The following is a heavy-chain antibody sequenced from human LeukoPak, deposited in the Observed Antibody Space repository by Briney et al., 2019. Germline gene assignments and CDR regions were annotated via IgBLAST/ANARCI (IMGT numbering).Heavy chain of an antibody. Sequence: GGSLRLSWAASGFTFSSYAMHWVRQAPGKGLEWVAVISYDGSNKYYADSVKGRFTISRDNSKNTLYLQMNSLRAEDTAVYYCARGGSGSYYYYYYYMDVWGKGTTVTVS. J-gene: IGHJ6*03. CDR2: ISYDGSNK. CDR1: GFTFSSYA. D-gene: IGHD1-26*01. CDR3: ARGGSGSYYYYYYYMDV. V-gene: IGHV3-30-3*01.